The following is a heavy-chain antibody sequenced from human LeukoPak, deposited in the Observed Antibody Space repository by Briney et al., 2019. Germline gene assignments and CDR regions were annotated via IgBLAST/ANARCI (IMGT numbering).Heavy chain of an antibody. J-gene: IGHJ2*01. CDR3: AKTIPYWYFDL. Sequence: GGSLRLSCAASGITFGSYAMSWVRQAPGKGLEWVAGISGSGGSTYYADSVKGRFTISRDNSKKTLYLQMNSLRVEDTAIYYCAKTIPYWYFDLWGRGTLVTVSS. CDR2: ISGSGGST. CDR1: GITFGSYA. D-gene: IGHD5-24*01. V-gene: IGHV3-23*01.